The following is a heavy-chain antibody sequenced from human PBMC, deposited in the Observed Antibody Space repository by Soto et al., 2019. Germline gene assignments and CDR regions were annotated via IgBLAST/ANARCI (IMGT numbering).Heavy chain of an antibody. CDR1: GFTVSSNY. D-gene: IGHD6-19*01. Sequence: GGSLRLSCAASGFTVSSNYMSWVRQAPGKGLEWVSAMSGTGGSTYYADSVKGRFTISRDNSKNTLYLQMNSLRVEDTAVFYCAKAGFSSGWSPSYFDYWGQGTLVTVSS. J-gene: IGHJ4*02. CDR2: MSGTGGST. CDR3: AKAGFSSGWSPSYFDY. V-gene: IGHV3-23*01.